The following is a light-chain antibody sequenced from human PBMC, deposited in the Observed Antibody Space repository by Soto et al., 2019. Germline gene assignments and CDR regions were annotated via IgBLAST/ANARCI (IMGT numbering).Light chain of an antibody. CDR3: QQYEDLPLT. CDR1: QSIANF. CDR2: DAS. J-gene: IGKJ4*01. V-gene: IGKV1-33*01. Sequence: DVQMTQSPSSLSASVGDRVILTCKANQSIANFLNWFQHKPGEAPKLLISDASHLELGVPSRFSGSRSGTDFVLDISNLQSEDVATYFCQQYEDLPLTFGGGTKVDI.